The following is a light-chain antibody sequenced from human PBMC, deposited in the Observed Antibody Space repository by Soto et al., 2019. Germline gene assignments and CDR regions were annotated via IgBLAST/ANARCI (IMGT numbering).Light chain of an antibody. CDR1: QAISNY. CDR2: DAS. Sequence: DIQMIQSPSSLSASVGDRVTITCQASQAISNYLNWYQQKPGKAPKLLIYDASNLERGVPSRFSGRGSGTDFTFTISSLQTEDFATYYCQQYDHLPRTFGRGTKVDIK. J-gene: IGKJ1*01. V-gene: IGKV1-33*01. CDR3: QQYDHLPRT.